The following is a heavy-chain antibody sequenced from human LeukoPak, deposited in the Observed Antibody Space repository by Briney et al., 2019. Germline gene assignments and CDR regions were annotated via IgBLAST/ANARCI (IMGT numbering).Heavy chain of an antibody. D-gene: IGHD3-16*02. CDR2: VHSSGIT. V-gene: IGHV4-59*08. J-gene: IGHJ4*02. Sequence: PSETLSLTCSVSGDSISSYYWSWIRQPPGKGLEWIGYVHSSGITKYNPSLKSRVTISLDTSKNQFSLRVNSVTAADTAVYYCARVVVHGHSDFWGQGTLVTVSS. CDR1: GDSISSYY. CDR3: ARVVVHGHSDF.